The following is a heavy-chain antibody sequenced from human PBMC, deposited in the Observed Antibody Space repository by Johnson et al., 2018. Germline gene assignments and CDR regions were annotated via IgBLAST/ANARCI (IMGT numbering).Heavy chain of an antibody. CDR2: IWYDGSNK. Sequence: QVQLVQSGGGVVQPGRSLRLSCAASGFTFSSYGMHWVRQAPGKGLEWVAVIWYDGSNKYYADSVKGRFTISRDNSKNTLYLQMNSPRSDDTAVYYCPKMGGDYVSYYYDYMDVWGRGTTVTVSS. CDR1: GFTFSSYG. J-gene: IGHJ6*03. CDR3: PKMGGDYVSYYYDYMDV. V-gene: IGHV3-33*06. D-gene: IGHD4-17*01.